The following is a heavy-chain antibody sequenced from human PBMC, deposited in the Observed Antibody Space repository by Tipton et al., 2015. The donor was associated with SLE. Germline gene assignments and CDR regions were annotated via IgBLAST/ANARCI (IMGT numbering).Heavy chain of an antibody. V-gene: IGHV4-4*08. CDR2: IYSSGTS. J-gene: IGHJ5*02. CDR3: ARRWYSSSPFDP. CDR1: GGFLSSYY. Sequence: LRLSCNVSGGFLSSYYWSWIRQPPGKGLEWIGYIYSSGTSNYNPSLKSRVTMSVDTSKNQFSLKLNSVTAADTAVYYCARRWYSSSPFDPWGQGTLVTVSS. D-gene: IGHD6-13*01.